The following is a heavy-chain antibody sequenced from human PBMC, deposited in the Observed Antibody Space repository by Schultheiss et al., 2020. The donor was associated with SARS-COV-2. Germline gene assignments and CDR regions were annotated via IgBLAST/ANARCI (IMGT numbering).Heavy chain of an antibody. Sequence: SQTLSLTCTVSGGSIRSGAYSLNWIRQHPGKGLEWIGYIYYSGSTYYNPSLKSRVTISVVTSNNQFSLKLSSMNAADTAVYYCARVMITFGGVTNWFDPWGQGTLVTVSS. CDR3: ARVMITFGGVTNWFDP. J-gene: IGHJ5*02. CDR2: IYYSGST. V-gene: IGHV4-31*03. CDR1: GGSIRSGAYS. D-gene: IGHD3-16*01.